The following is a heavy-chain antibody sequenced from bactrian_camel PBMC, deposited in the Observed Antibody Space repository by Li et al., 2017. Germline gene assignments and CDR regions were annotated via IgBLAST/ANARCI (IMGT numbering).Heavy chain of an antibody. D-gene: IGHD1*01. Sequence: HVQLVESGGGAVQAGGSLRLYCTASDYSAAGNCIGWFRQAPGKERESVATIFIDGTANYTESVKGRFTISHDAAKNSIDLQMNSLKPDDTAVYYCAATGQMLSVAGCRTQGTQVTVS. CDR2: IFIDGTA. CDR1: DYSAAGNC. V-gene: IGHV3S55*01. J-gene: IGHJ4*01.